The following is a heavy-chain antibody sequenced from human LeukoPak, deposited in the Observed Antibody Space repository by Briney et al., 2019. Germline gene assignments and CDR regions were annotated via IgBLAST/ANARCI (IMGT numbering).Heavy chain of an antibody. CDR2: ISGSGGST. Sequence: GGSLRLSCAASGFTFSSYAMSWVRQAPGKGLEWVSAISGSGGSTYYADSVKGRFTISRDNSKNTLYLQMNSLRAEDTAVYYCAKTTYYDILTGYSDVWGKGTTVTVSS. V-gene: IGHV3-23*01. J-gene: IGHJ6*04. D-gene: IGHD3-9*01. CDR3: AKTTYYDILTGYSDV. CDR1: GFTFSSYA.